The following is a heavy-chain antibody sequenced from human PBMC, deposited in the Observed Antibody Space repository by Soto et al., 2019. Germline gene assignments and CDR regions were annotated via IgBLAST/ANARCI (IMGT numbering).Heavy chain of an antibody. CDR2: FEPEDGEI. CDR1: GYTVTDLS. V-gene: IGHV1-24*01. CDR3: AVESPITELTPLHYNGFDA. Sequence: ASGKVSCKVSGYTVTDLSIHWVRQSPGKGLEWMANFEPEDGEIVYAQKFQGRVKVTEDTSANTAYLELSSLTSDDTAVYYCAVESPITELTPLHYNGFDAWGQVTMVPVSP. J-gene: IGHJ5*01. D-gene: IGHD1-26*01.